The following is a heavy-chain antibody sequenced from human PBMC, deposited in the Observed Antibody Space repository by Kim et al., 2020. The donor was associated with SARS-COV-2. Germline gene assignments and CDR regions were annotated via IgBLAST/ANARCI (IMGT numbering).Heavy chain of an antibody. J-gene: IGHJ3*02. V-gene: IGHV3-21*01. Sequence: GGSLRLSCAASGFTFSSYSMNWVRQAPGKGLEWVSSISSSSSYIYYADSVKGRFTISRDNAKNSLYLQMNSLRAEDTAVYYCARESIIELYSFDIWGQGTMVTVSS. CDR2: ISSSSSYI. CDR3: ARESIIELYSFDI. CDR1: GFTFSSYS. D-gene: IGHD3-16*01.